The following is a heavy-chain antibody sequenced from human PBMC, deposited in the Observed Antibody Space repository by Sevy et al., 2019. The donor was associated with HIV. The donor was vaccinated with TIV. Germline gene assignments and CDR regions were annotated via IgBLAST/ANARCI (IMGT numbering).Heavy chain of an antibody. V-gene: IGHV1-24*01. CDR2: LDPEDGET. Sequence: ASVKVSCKVSGYSLTELSMHWVRQAPGKGLEWMGSGLDPEDGETLYAQKFGGRVTMTDDTSTDTSYMELSSLRSGDTAVYYCARKDLRPMMGPALDIWGQGTMVTVSS. D-gene: IGHD3-22*01. J-gene: IGHJ3*02. CDR3: ARKDLRPMMGPALDI. CDR1: GYSLTELS.